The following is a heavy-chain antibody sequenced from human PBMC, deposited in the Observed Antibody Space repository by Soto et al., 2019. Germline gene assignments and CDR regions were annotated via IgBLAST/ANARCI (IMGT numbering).Heavy chain of an antibody. V-gene: IGHV4-30-2*01. D-gene: IGHD6-13*01. J-gene: IGHJ4*02. Sequence: PSETLSLTCAFFCGSISSGGYSWSCIRQPPGKGLEWIGYIYHSGSTYYNPSLKSRVTISVDRSKNQFSLKLSSVTAADTAVYYCASLAYSSQLDYWGQGTLVTVS. CDR2: IYHSGST. CDR3: ASLAYSSQLDY. CDR1: CGSISSGGYS.